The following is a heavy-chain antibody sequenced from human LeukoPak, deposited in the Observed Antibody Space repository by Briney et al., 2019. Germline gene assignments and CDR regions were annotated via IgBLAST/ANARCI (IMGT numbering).Heavy chain of an antibody. V-gene: IGHV3-15*01. CDR2: IKSKTDGGTT. CDR3: TTADFWSGYYPTKYYFDY. Sequence: GGSLRLSCAASGFTFSNAWMSWVRQAPGKGLEWVGRIKSKTDGGTTDYAAPVKGRFTISRDDSKNTLYLQMNSLKTEDTAVYYCTTADFWSGYYPTKYYFDYWGQGTLVTVSS. CDR1: GFTFSNAW. D-gene: IGHD3-3*01. J-gene: IGHJ4*02.